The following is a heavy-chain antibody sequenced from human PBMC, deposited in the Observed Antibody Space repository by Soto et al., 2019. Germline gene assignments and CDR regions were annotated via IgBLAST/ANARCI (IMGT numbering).Heavy chain of an antibody. D-gene: IGHD1-1*01. J-gene: IGHJ1*01. CDR1: GYNFFNYG. CDR2: VSAKSGNT. CDR3: ARGRTVSSTGPLLV. Sequence: QIQLVQSGAEVKKPGASVKVSCKASGYNFFNYGVGWVRQAPGQGLEWMGWVSAKSGNTDYERKVQGRVTMTTDISTSTASRELSGLISVDTGVYYRARGRTVSSTGPLLVWGQGTLVSVSS. V-gene: IGHV1-18*01.